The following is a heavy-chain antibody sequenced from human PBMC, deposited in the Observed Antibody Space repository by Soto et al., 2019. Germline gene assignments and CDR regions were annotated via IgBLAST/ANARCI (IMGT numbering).Heavy chain of an antibody. V-gene: IGHV3-7*01. J-gene: IGHJ3*02. Sequence: GSLRLSCAASGFTFSSYWMSWVRQAPGKGLEWVANIKQDGSEKYYVDSVKGRFTTSRDNAKNSLYLQMNSLRAEDTAVYYCARDRGYYDSSGYYYSAFDIWGQGTMVTVSS. CDR1: GFTFSSYW. CDR3: ARDRGYYDSSGYYYSAFDI. CDR2: IKQDGSEK. D-gene: IGHD3-22*01.